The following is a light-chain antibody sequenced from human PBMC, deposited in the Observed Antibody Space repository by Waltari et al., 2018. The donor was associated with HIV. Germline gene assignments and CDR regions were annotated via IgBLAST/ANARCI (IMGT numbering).Light chain of an antibody. Sequence: QSALTQPRSVSGSPGQSVTISCTGTSSDVGGYNYVSWYQQHPGKAPKLMIYDVSKRPSWVPDRFSGSKSGNTASLTISGLQAEDEADYYCCSYAGSRVFGGGTKLTVL. CDR1: SSDVGGYNY. J-gene: IGLJ3*02. V-gene: IGLV2-11*01. CDR3: CSYAGSRV. CDR2: DVS.